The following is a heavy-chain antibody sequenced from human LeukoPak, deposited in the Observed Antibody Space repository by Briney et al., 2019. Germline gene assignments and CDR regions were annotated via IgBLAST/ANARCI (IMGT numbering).Heavy chain of an antibody. CDR3: AREEGGLIQLWLESWFDP. D-gene: IGHD5-18*01. V-gene: IGHV3-48*01. CDR1: GFTFSSYS. Sequence: PGGSLRLSCAASGFTFSSYSMNWVRQAPGKGLEWVSYISSSSSTIYYADSVKGRLTISRDNAKNSLYLQMNSLRAEDTAVYYCAREEGGLIQLWLESWFDPWGQGTLVTVSS. CDR2: ISSSSSTI. J-gene: IGHJ5*02.